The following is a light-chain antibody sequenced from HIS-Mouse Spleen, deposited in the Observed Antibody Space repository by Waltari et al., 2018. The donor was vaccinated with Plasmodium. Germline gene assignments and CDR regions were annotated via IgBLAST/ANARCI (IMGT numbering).Light chain of an antibody. V-gene: IGKV3-20*01. J-gene: IGKJ5*01. CDR1: QSVSSSY. Sequence: EIVLTQSPGTLSLSPGERATLSCRASQSVSSSYLAWYQQKPGKAPRLLILGAASRATGIPDRFSGSGSGTDFTLTISRLEPEDFAVYYCQQYGSSPITFGQGTRLEIK. CDR2: GAA. CDR3: QQYGSSPIT.